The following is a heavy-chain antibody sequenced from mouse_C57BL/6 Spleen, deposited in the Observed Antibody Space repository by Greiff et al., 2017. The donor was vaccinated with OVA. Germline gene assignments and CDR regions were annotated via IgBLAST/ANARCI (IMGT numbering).Heavy chain of an antibody. CDR1: GFTFSSYG. V-gene: IGHV5-6*01. CDR2: ISSGGSYT. CDR3: ARLITTVGNWYFDV. Sequence: EVQLQQSGGDLVKPGGSLKLSCAASGFTFSSYGMSWVRQTPDKRLEWVATISSGGSYTYYPDSVKGRFTISRDNAKNTLYLQMSSLKSEDTAMYYCARLITTVGNWYFDVWGTGTTVTVSS. J-gene: IGHJ1*03. D-gene: IGHD1-1*01.